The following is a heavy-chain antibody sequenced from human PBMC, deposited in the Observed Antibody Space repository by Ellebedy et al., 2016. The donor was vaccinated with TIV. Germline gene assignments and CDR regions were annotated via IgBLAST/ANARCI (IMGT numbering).Heavy chain of an antibody. J-gene: IGHJ4*02. V-gene: IGHV3-66*01. CDR1: GFTFSSYG. D-gene: IGHD4-17*01. CDR3: ARGHGDYDY. CDR2: IYSGGST. Sequence: GESLKISCAASGFTFSSYGMHWVRQAPGKGLEWVSVIYSGGSTYYADSVKGRFTISRDNSKNTLYLQMNSLRAEDTAVYYCARGHGDYDYWGQGTLVTVSS.